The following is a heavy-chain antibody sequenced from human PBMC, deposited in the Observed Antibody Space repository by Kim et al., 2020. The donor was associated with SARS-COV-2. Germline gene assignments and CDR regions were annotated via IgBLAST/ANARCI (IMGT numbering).Heavy chain of an antibody. V-gene: IGHV3-23*01. Sequence: HSVKGRFTISRDNSKNTLYVQVNSLRAEDTAVYYCAKNRGGSFYSPGDYWGQGTLVTVSS. J-gene: IGHJ4*02. CDR3: AKNRGGSFYSPGDY. D-gene: IGHD2-15*01.